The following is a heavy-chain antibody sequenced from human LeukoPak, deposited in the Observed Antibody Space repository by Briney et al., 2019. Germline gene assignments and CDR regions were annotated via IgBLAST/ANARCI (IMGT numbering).Heavy chain of an antibody. J-gene: IGHJ5*02. D-gene: IGHD3-10*01. CDR3: ASETPYYYGSGSYSWGRWFDP. Sequence: PSQTLSLTCTVSGGSISSGDYYWRWIRQPPGKGLEWIGYIYYSGSTYYNPSLKSRVTISVDTSKNQFSLKLSSVTAADTAVYYCASETPYYYGSGSYSWGRWFDPWGQGTLVTVSS. V-gene: IGHV4-30-4*08. CDR2: IYYSGST. CDR1: GGSISSGDYY.